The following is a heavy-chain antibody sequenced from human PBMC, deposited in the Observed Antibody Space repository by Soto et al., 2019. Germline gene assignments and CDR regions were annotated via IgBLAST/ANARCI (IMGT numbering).Heavy chain of an antibody. CDR3: AKDLHSFPYQFDY. CDR2: ISYDGSNK. V-gene: IGHV3-30*04. J-gene: IGHJ4*02. D-gene: IGHD2-15*01. CDR1: GFVFRNYA. Sequence: PGGSLRLSCAASGFVFRNYAMHWVRQAPDKGLEWVAVISYDGSNKYYADSVKGRFTISRDNSKNTLYLQMNSLRAEDTAVYYCAKDLHSFPYQFDYWGQGTLVTVSS.